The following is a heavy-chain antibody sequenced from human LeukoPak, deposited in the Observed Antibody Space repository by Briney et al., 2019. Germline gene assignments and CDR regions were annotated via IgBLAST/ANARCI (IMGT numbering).Heavy chain of an antibody. J-gene: IGHJ6*03. D-gene: IGHD3-10*01. CDR2: IYTSGST. Sequence: SETLSLTCTVSGGSISSYYWSWIRQPPGKGLEWIGYIYTSGSTNYNPSLKSRVTISVDTSKNQFSLKLSSVTAADTAVYYCASLGSGYYYYMDVWGKGTTVTLSS. V-gene: IGHV4-4*09. CDR1: GGSISSYY. CDR3: ASLGSGYYYYMDV.